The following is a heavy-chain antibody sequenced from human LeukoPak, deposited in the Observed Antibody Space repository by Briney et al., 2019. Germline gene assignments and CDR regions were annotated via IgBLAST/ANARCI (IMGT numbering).Heavy chain of an antibody. CDR2: ISSSSSPI. D-gene: IGHD3-3*01. Sequence: GGSLRLSCAASGFTFSSYSMNWVRQAPGKGLEWVSYISSSSSPIFYADSVKGRFTISRDNAKNSLYLQMNSLRAEDTAMYYCARDWWVVDGAVLRGSYFDYWGQGTPVTVSS. CDR3: ARDWWVVDGAVLRGSYFDY. V-gene: IGHV3-48*04. CDR1: GFTFSSYS. J-gene: IGHJ4*02.